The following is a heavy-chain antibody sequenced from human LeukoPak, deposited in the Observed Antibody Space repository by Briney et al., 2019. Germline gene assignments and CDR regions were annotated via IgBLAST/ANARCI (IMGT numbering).Heavy chain of an antibody. CDR1: GFTLSSFA. D-gene: IGHD6-13*01. Sequence: PGGSLRLSCAASGFTLSSFAMSWVRQAPGKGLEWVATTYGDATTTNYADSVKGRFAISRDNSKNTLSLQMNSLRAEDTAVYYCARVGVFSSSWLLYWGQGTLVTVSS. J-gene: IGHJ4*02. CDR2: TYGDATTT. V-gene: IGHV3-23*01. CDR3: ARVGVFSSSWLLY.